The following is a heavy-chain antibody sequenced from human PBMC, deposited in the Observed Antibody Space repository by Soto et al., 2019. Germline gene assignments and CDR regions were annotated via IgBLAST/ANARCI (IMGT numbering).Heavy chain of an antibody. CDR2: IYSGGYT. V-gene: IGHV3-53*01. CDR1: GFTVSNNY. J-gene: IGHJ4*02. CDR3: APQRGGGGY. D-gene: IGHD6-25*01. Sequence: EVQLVESGGGLIQPGGSLRLSCAVSGFTVSNNYMSWVRQAPGKGLEGVSVIYSGGYTAYGDSVKGRFTISRDNSKNTFYLQKKSQAADAPAFYYGAPQRGGGGYWGQGTLVTVSS.